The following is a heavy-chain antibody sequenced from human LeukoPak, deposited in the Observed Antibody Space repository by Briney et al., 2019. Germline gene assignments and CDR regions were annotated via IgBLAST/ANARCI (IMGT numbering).Heavy chain of an antibody. J-gene: IGHJ4*02. CDR3: ARLVRDYGDYVWDY. CDR1: GGSISSTSYY. V-gene: IGHV4-39*01. Sequence: PSETLSLTCSVSGGSISSTSYYWGWIRQPPGEGLEWIGSIYYSGSTYYNPSLKSRVTISVDTSKNQFSLKLSSVTAADTAVYYCARLVRDYGDYVWDYWGQGTLVTVSS. D-gene: IGHD4-17*01. CDR2: IYYSGST.